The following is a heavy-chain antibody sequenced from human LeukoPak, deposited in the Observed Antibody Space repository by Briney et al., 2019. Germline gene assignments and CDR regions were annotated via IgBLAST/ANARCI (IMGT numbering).Heavy chain of an antibody. CDR1: GGSISSGSYY. CDR2: IYTSGST. CDR3: ARGRWTSSNYNWFDP. Sequence: PSQTLSLTCTVSGGSISSGSYYWSWIRQPAGKRLEWIGRIYTSGSTNYNPSLKSRVTISVDTSKNQFSLKLSSVTAADTAVYYCARGRWTSSNYNWFDPWGQGTLVTVSS. V-gene: IGHV4-61*02. D-gene: IGHD5-24*01. J-gene: IGHJ5*02.